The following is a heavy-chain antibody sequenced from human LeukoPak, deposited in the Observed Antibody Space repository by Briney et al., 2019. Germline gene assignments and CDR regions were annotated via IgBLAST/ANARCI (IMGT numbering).Heavy chain of an antibody. V-gene: IGHV1-69*05. CDR1: GGTFSSYA. Sequence: ASVKVSCKASGGTFSSYAISWVRQAPGQGLEWMGGIIPIFGTANYAQKFQGRVTITTDESTSTAYMELSSLRSEDTAVYYCARDSGYYDFWSGYYTGRAFDYSGQGTLVTVSS. J-gene: IGHJ4*02. CDR3: ARDSGYYDFWSGYYTGRAFDY. D-gene: IGHD3-3*01. CDR2: IIPIFGTA.